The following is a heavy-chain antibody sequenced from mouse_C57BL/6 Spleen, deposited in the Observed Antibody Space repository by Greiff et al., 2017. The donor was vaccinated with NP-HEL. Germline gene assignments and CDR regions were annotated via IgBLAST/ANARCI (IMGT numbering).Heavy chain of an antibody. CDR2: INPSTGGT. Sequence: EVQLKESGPELVKPGASVKISCKASGYSFTGYYMNWVKQSPEKSLEWIGEINPSTGGTTYNQKFKAKATLTVDKSSSTAYMQLKSLTSEDSAVYYCARYPLSDWGQGTSVTVSS. CDR3: ARYPLSD. D-gene: IGHD1-1*01. CDR1: GYSFTGYY. V-gene: IGHV1-42*01. J-gene: IGHJ4*01.